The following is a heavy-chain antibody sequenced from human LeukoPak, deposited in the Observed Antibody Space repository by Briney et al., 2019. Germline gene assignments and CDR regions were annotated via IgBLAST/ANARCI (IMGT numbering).Heavy chain of an antibody. CDR2: INSDGSST. Sequence: GGSLRLSCAASGFTFSSYWMHWVRHAPGKGLVWVSRINSDGSSTSYADSVKGRFTISRDNAKNTLYLQMNSLRAEDTAVYYCARVGYYYDSSGYYTGYYDYWGQGTLVTVSS. D-gene: IGHD3-22*01. J-gene: IGHJ4*02. V-gene: IGHV3-74*01. CDR3: ARVGYYYDSSGYYTGYYDY. CDR1: GFTFSSYW.